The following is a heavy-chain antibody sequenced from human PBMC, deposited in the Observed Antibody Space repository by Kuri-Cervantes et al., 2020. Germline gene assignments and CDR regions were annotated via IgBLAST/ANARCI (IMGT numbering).Heavy chain of an antibody. D-gene: IGHD2-15*01. J-gene: IGHJ4*02. V-gene: IGHV3-30*02. CDR3: AKDVLVVVAATGASTPDY. Sequence: GESLKISCAASGFTFSSYGMHWVRQAPGKGLEWVAFIRYDGSNEYYADSVKGRFTISRDNSKNTLYLQMNSLRAEDTAVYYCAKDVLVVVAATGASTPDYWGQGTLVTVSS. CDR1: GFTFSSYG. CDR2: IRYDGSNE.